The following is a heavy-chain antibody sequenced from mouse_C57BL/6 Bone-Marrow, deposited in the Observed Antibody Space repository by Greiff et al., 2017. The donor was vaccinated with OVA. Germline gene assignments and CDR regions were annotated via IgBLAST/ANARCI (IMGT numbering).Heavy chain of an antibody. CDR1: GYTFTSYG. CDR3: ARSGGWLPYYAMDY. D-gene: IGHD2-3*01. CDR2: IYPRSGNT. V-gene: IGHV1-81*01. Sequence: VKLQQSGAELARPGASVKLSCKASGYTFTSYGISWVKQRTGQGLEWIGEIYPRSGNTYYNEKFKGKATLTADKSSSTAYMELRSLTSEDSAVYFCARSGGWLPYYAMDYWGQGTSVTVSS. J-gene: IGHJ4*01.